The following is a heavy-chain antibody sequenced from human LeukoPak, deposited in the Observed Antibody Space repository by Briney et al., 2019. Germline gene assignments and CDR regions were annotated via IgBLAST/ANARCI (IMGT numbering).Heavy chain of an antibody. CDR1: GFTFSSYA. Sequence: GGSLRLSCAASGFTFSSYAMSWVRQAPGKGLEWVSAISGSGGSTYYADSVKGRFTISRDNSKNTLYLQMNSLRAEDTAVYYCAKDARITMIVVARRFAFDIWSQGTMVTVSS. V-gene: IGHV3-23*01. CDR3: AKDARITMIVVARRFAFDI. D-gene: IGHD3-22*01. J-gene: IGHJ3*02. CDR2: ISGSGGST.